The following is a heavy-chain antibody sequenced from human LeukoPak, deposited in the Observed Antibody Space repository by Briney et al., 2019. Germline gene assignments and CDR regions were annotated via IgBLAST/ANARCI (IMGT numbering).Heavy chain of an antibody. CDR3: ARDLGQYYDTSDNWFDP. J-gene: IGHJ5*02. CDR2: TSYDGSNK. CDR1: GFTFSSYG. V-gene: IGHV3-30*03. Sequence: GGSLRLSCAVSGFTFSSYGMHWVRQAPGKGLEWVAVTSYDGSNKYYADSVKGRFTISRDNTKNTLNLQMNSLRAEDTAVYYCARDLGQYYDTSDNWFDPWGQGTLVTVSS. D-gene: IGHD3-22*01.